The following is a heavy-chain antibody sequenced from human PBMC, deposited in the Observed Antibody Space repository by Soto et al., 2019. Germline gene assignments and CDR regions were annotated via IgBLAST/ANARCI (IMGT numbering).Heavy chain of an antibody. Sequence: PGGSLRLSCAASGFMFRSYVMSWVRQAPGKGLEWVSLISGSGGTTYYADSVKGRFTISRDNSKNTLPLQMNSLRAEDTALYYCAKAFCTSSTCYSPDSWGQGTLVTVSS. CDR3: AKAFCTSSTCYSPDS. V-gene: IGHV3-23*01. CDR2: ISGSGGTT. J-gene: IGHJ4*02. CDR1: GFMFRSYV. D-gene: IGHD2-15*01.